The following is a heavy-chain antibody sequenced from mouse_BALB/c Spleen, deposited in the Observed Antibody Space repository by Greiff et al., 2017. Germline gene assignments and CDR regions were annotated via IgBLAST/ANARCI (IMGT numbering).Heavy chain of an antibody. V-gene: IGHV7-3*02. CDR3: ARVSTMISYAMDY. Sequence: DVQLVESGGGLVQPGGSLRLSCATSGFTFTDYYMSWVRQPPGKALEWLGFIRNKANGYTTEYSASVKGRFTISRDNSQSILYLQMNTLRAEDSATYYCARVSTMISYAMDYWGQGTSVTVSS. D-gene: IGHD2-4*01. CDR1: GFTFTDYY. J-gene: IGHJ4*01. CDR2: IRNKANGYTT.